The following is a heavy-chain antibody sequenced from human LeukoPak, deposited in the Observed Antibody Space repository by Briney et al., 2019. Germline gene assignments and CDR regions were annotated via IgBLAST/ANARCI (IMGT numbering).Heavy chain of an antibody. J-gene: IGHJ4*02. CDR2: INPNSGGT. V-gene: IGHV1-2*02. CDR3: ASGYDYGDYALDY. D-gene: IGHD4-17*01. Sequence: ASVPVSCKASGYTLTGYYMHWVRQAPGQGLEWMGWINPNSGGTNYAQKFQGRVTMTRDTSISTAYMELSRLRSDDTAVYYCASGYDYGDYALDYWGQGTLVTVSS. CDR1: GYTLTGYY.